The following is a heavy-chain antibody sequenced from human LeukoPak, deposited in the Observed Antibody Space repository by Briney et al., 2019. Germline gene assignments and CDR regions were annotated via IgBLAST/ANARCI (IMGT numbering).Heavy chain of an antibody. D-gene: IGHD4-17*01. Sequence: SETLSLTCTVSGGSIRSYYWSWIRQPPGKGLEWIGSIYYSRSTNYNPSLKSRVSISVDTSKNQFSLKLSSVTAADTAVYYCARTGSTVTMLYPFDHWGQGTLVTVSS. CDR3: ARTGSTVTMLYPFDH. CDR2: IYYSRST. CDR1: GGSIRSYY. V-gene: IGHV4-59*01. J-gene: IGHJ4*02.